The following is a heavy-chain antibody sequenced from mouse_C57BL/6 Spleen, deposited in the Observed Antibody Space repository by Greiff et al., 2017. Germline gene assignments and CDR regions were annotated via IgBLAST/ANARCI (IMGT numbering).Heavy chain of an antibody. V-gene: IGHV1-26*01. CDR1: GYTFTDYY. D-gene: IGHD1-1*01. CDR3: ARGDYYGSSYSDWYFDV. Sequence: EVQLQQSGPELVKPGASVKISCKASGYTFTDYYMNWVKQSHGKSLEWIGDINPNNGGTSYNQKFKGKATLTVDKSSSTAYMELRSLTSEDSAVYYCARGDYYGSSYSDWYFDVWGTGTTVTVSS. J-gene: IGHJ1*03. CDR2: INPNNGGT.